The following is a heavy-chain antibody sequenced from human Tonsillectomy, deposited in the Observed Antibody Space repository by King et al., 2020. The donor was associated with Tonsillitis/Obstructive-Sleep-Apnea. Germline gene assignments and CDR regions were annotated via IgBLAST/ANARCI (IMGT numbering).Heavy chain of an antibody. V-gene: IGHV1-18*01. D-gene: IGHD2-2*01. CDR3: ARDYWRRTSCSDTGGNWFDP. J-gene: IGHJ5*02. CDR2: ISAYNGNT. Sequence: VQLVQSGAEVKKPGASVKVSCKASGYTFTSYGISWVRQAPGQGLEWMGWISAYNGNTNYAQKLQGRVTMTTDTSTSTAYMELRSLRSDDTAVYYCARDYWRRTSCSDTGGNWFDPWGQGTLVTVSS. CDR1: GYTFTSYG.